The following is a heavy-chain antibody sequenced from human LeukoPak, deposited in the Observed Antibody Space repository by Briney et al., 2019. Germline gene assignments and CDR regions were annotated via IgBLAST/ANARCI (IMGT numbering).Heavy chain of an antibody. CDR1: GFTFSSYS. V-gene: IGHV3-21*01. Sequence: GGSLRLSCAASGFTFSSYSMNWVRQAPGKGLEWVSSISSSSSYIYYADSVKGRFTISRDNAKNSLYLQMNSLGAEDTAVYYCARDQWYYYDSSGYVFDYWGQGTLVTVSS. D-gene: IGHD3-22*01. J-gene: IGHJ4*02. CDR2: ISSSSSYI. CDR3: ARDQWYYYDSSGYVFDY.